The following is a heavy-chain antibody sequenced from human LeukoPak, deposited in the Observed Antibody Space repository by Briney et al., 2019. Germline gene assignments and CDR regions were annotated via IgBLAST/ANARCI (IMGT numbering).Heavy chain of an antibody. V-gene: IGHV4-31*03. CDR2: IYYSGST. J-gene: IGHJ4*02. CDR1: GGSISSGDYY. Sequence: SETLSPTCTVSGGSISSGDYYWRWIRQHPGKGLEWIGYIYYSGSTYYNPSLKSRVTISVDTSKNQFSLKLSSVTAADTAVYYCATQWAITMVPYWGQGTLVTVSS. D-gene: IGHD3-10*01. CDR3: ATQWAITMVPY.